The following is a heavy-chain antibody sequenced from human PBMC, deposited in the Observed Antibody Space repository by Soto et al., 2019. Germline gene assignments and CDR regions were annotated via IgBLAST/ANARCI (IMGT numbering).Heavy chain of an antibody. Sequence: GGSLILSCAASGFTFSSDAMSWVRQAPGKGLEWVSAISGSGGSTYYADSVKGRFTISRDNSKNTLYLQMNSLRAEDTAVYYCAKGYYDYWSGYSLARMDVWGQGTTVTVCS. CDR3: AKGYYDYWSGYSLARMDV. V-gene: IGHV3-23*01. J-gene: IGHJ6*02. D-gene: IGHD3-3*01. CDR1: GFTFSSDA. CDR2: ISGSGGST.